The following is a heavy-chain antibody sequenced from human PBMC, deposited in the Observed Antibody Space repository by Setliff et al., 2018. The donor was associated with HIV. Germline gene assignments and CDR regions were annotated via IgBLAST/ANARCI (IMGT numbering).Heavy chain of an antibody. CDR2: IYPSDSDT. CDR3: LFICKYSELLALSLEAVNRPHTEPAWYF. D-gene: IGHD4-17*01. V-gene: IGHV5-51*01. CDR1: GYSFTSYW. J-gene: IGHJ2*01. Sequence: GESLKISCKGSGYSFTSYWIGWVRQMPGKGLECMGVIYPSDSDTRYSPSFQGQVTISADKSSGTAYLQWSSLKYTAVASALRLFICKYSELLALSLEAVNRPHTEPAWYF.